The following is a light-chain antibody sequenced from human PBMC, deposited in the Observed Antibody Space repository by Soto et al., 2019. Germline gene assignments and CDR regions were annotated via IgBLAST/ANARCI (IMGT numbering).Light chain of an antibody. J-gene: IGLJ2*01. CDR1: FSNIGTNT. V-gene: IGLV1-44*01. Sequence: QAVVTQPPSASGTPGQRVTISCSGSFSNIGTNTVIWYQQLPGTAPKLLIYSNNQRPSGVPDRFSGSKSGTSASLTISGLQSEDEADYYCASWDVSLVVFGRGTKLTVL. CDR3: ASWDVSLVV. CDR2: SNN.